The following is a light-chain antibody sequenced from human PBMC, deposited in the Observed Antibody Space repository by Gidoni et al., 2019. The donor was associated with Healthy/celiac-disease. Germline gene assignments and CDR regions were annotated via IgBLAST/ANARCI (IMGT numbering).Light chain of an antibody. CDR1: QSVSSSY. J-gene: IGKJ3*01. V-gene: IGKV3-20*01. Sequence: EIVLTQSPGTLSFSPGERATLSGRASQSVSSSYLAWYQQKPGQAPRLLIYGASSRATGIPDRFSGSGSGTDFTLTISRLEPEDFAVYYCQQYGSSPLFTFGPGTKVDIK. CDR3: QQYGSSPLFT. CDR2: GAS.